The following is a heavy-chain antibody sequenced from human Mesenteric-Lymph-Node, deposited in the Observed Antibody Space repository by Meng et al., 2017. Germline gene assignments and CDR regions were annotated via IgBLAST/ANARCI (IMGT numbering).Heavy chain of an antibody. Sequence: SETLSLTCAVSGYSISSGYYWGWIRQPPGKGLEWIGSIYHSGSTYYNPSLKSRVTISVDTSKNQFSLKLSSVTAADTAVYYCARASDYETSRHFDYWGQGTLVTVSS. CDR3: ARASDYETSRHFDY. J-gene: IGHJ4*02. CDR2: IYHSGST. D-gene: IGHD3-22*01. CDR1: GYSISSGYY. V-gene: IGHV4-38-2*01.